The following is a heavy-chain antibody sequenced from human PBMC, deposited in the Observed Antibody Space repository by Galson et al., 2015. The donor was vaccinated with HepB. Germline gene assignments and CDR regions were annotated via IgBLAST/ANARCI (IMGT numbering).Heavy chain of an antibody. V-gene: IGHV1-69*13. J-gene: IGHJ5*02. CDR1: GGTFSSYA. D-gene: IGHD6-6*01. Sequence: SVKVSCKASGGTFSSYAISWVRQAPGQGLEWMGGIIPIFGTANYAQKFQGRVTITADESTSTAYMELSSLRSEDTAVYYCASIIAARLHWFDPWGQGTLVTVSS. CDR3: ASIIAARLHWFDP. CDR2: IIPIFGTA.